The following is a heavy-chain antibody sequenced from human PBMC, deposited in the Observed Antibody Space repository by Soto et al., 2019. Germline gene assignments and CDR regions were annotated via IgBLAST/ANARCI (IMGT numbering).Heavy chain of an antibody. CDR3: ARDSSVALGFWSGYNYYMDV. CDR1: GFTFSSYG. V-gene: IGHV3-33*01. CDR2: IWYDGSNK. D-gene: IGHD3-3*01. Sequence: PGGSLRLSCAASGFTFSSYGMHWVRQAPGKGLEWVAVIWYDGSNKYYADSVKGRFTISRDNSKNTLYLQMNSLRAEDTAVYYCARDSSVALGFWSGYNYYMDVWGKGTTVTVSS. J-gene: IGHJ6*03.